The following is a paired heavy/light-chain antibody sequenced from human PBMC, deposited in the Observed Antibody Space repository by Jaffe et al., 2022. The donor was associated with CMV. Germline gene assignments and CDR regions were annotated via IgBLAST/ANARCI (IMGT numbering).Light chain of an antibody. V-gene: IGLV2-14*03. CDR1: SSDVGGYNY. Sequence: QSALAQPASVSGSPGQSITISCTGTSSDVGGYNYVSWYQQHPGKAPKLMIYDVRDRPSGVSNRFSGSKSGNTASLTISGLQAEDEADYYCCSYTSSNTRVFGTGTKVTVL. CDR2: DVR. J-gene: IGLJ1*01. CDR3: CSYTSSNTRV.
Heavy chain of an antibody. CDR1: RFTFSNHG. Sequence: QVQLVESGGGVVQPGGSLRLSCAASRFTFSNHGMHWVRQAPGKGLEWVAVIWYDGSNKYYADSVKGRFTVSRDNSMNTLYLEMNNLRAEDTAVYYCARDRGNDYFDYWGQGTLVTVSS. V-gene: IGHV3-33*08. CDR3: ARDRGNDYFDY. J-gene: IGHJ4*02. CDR2: IWYDGSNK. D-gene: IGHD3-10*01.